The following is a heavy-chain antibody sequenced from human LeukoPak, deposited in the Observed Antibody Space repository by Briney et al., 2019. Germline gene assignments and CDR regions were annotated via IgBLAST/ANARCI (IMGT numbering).Heavy chain of an antibody. Sequence: SETLSLTYTVSGGSISSYYWSWIRQPPGKGLEWIGYIYYSGSTNYNPSLKSRVTISVDTSKNQFSLKLSSVTAADTAVYYCARASSGYPDAFDIWGQGTMVTVSS. D-gene: IGHD3-22*01. J-gene: IGHJ3*02. CDR3: ARASSGYPDAFDI. CDR2: IYYSGST. CDR1: GGSISSYY. V-gene: IGHV4-59*01.